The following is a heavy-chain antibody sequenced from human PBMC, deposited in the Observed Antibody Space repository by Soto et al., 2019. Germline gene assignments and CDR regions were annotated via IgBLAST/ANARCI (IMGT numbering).Heavy chain of an antibody. CDR3: ARVSWGLSFDY. J-gene: IGHJ4*02. CDR1: GFTFSSYW. V-gene: IGHV3-7*01. Sequence: PGGSLRLSCAASGFTFSSYWMSWVRQAPGKGLEWVANIKQNGSEKYYVDSVKGRFTISRDNAKNSLYLQMNSLRAEDTAVYYCARVSWGLSFDYWGQGTLVTVSS. D-gene: IGHD1-26*01. CDR2: IKQNGSEK.